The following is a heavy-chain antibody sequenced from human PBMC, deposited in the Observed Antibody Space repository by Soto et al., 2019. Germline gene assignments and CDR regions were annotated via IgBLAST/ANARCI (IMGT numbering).Heavy chain of an antibody. CDR3: ARGLGYSSSWYGGFFDS. CDR2: IYYSGST. J-gene: IGHJ4*02. V-gene: IGHV4-59*01. CDR1: GGSISSYY. Sequence: QVQLQESGPGLVKPSETLSLTCTVSGGSISSYYWSWIRQPPGKGLEWIGYIYYSGSTNYNPSLKSRVTISVDTSKNQFSLKLSSVTAADTAVYYCARGLGYSSSWYGGFFDSWGQGTLVTVSS. D-gene: IGHD6-13*01.